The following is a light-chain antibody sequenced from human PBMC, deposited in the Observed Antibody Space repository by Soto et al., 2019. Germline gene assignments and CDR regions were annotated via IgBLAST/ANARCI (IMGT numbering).Light chain of an antibody. V-gene: IGKV3-15*01. CDR2: GAS. CDR3: HQYNSWPQT. CDR1: QSVSST. Sequence: EIVMPQSPATPSVSPGRRATLSYSASQSVSSTLAWYQQKLGQAPRLCIYGASTRATGIPARFSGSGSGTEFSLTISSLQSEDLAVYYCHQYNSWPQTFGQGTKGDIK. J-gene: IGKJ1*01.